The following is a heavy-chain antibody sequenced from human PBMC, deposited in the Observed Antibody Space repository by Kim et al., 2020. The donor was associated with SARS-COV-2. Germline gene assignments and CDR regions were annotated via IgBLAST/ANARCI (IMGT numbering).Heavy chain of an antibody. V-gene: IGHV3-7*01. CDR3: ARGRDFLVLTDHYYHMVV. D-gene: IGHD2-2*01. Sequence: GGSLRLSCAASGFTFSLYWVTWVRQAPGKGLEWVANIKPDGSDKFYVDSVKGRFTLSRDNAKNSLYLQMNSLRDEDTAVYYCARGRDFLVLTDHYYHMVVWGKGTTVTVSS. CDR2: IKPDGSDK. CDR1: GFTFSLYW. J-gene: IGHJ6*03.